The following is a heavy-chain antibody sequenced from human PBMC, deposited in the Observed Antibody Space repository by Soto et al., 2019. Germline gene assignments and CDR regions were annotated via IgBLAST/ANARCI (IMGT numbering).Heavy chain of an antibody. D-gene: IGHD5-12*01. CDR2: ITHSGTYV. CDR3: ARARGNDWYSVY. Sequence: LRLSCTASGFTFSEYSMSWVRQAPGKGLEWVSSITHSGTYVYYADSVKGRFTISRDSASNPLFLQMTSLRAEDTAVYHCARARGNDWYSVYWGQGTLVTVSS. V-gene: IGHV3-21*01. J-gene: IGHJ4*02. CDR1: GFTFSEYS.